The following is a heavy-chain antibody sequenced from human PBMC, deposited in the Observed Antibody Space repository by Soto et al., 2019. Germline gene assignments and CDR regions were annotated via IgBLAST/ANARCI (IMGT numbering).Heavy chain of an antibody. D-gene: IGHD3-22*01. Sequence: SLRLSCAASGFTFSSYAMSWVRQAPGKGLEWVSAISGSGGSTYYADSVKGRFTISRDNSKNTLYLQMNSLRAEDTAVYYCAKGIYYDSSGYYYVASYYGMDVWGQGTTVTVSS. CDR2: ISGSGGST. CDR1: GFTFSSYA. CDR3: AKGIYYDSSGYYYVASYYGMDV. V-gene: IGHV3-23*01. J-gene: IGHJ6*02.